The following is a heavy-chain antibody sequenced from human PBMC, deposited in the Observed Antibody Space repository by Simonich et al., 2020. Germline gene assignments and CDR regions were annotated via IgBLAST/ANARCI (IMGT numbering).Heavy chain of an antibody. D-gene: IGHD2-15*01. CDR2: MNPNSSNT. CDR3: ARGRGGMSRGYVDY. V-gene: IGHV1-8*03. J-gene: IGHJ4*02. Sequence: QVQLVQSGDEVKKPGASVKVSCKASGYTFTSYDINWVRQAPGQGLEWSGWMNPNSSNTGNAQKFKGRVTITRKTSISTAYMELSSLRSEDTAVDYCARGRGGMSRGYVDYWGQGTLVTVSS. CDR1: GYTFTSYD.